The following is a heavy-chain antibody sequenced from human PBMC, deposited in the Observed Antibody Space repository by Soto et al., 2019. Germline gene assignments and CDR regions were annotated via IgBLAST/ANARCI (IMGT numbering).Heavy chain of an antibody. CDR3: AKLPLLRVVDNWFAP. J-gene: IGHJ5*02. Sequence: GGSLRLSCVGSGFTFSTYSMNWVRQAPGKGLEWIAFISSSGSTITYADSAKGRFTISRENAKNSVYLQMNSLRDEDTALYYCAKLPLLRVVDNWFAPWGQGTQVTVSS. CDR1: GFTFSTYS. V-gene: IGHV3-48*02. D-gene: IGHD2-21*01. CDR2: ISSSGSTI.